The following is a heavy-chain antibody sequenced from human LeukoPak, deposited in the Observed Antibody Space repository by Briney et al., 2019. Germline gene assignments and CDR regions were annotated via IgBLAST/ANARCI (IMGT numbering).Heavy chain of an antibody. CDR2: ISASSTYT. CDR1: DNSFNSYI. Sequence: GGSLRLSCVGSDNSFNSYIINWVRRAPGKGLEWVSSISASSTYTYSADSVKGRFTIFRDNSKNTLYLQMRSLRVEDTAVYYCVKDHEYSYEYWGRGTLVTVSS. V-gene: IGHV3-21*01. J-gene: IGHJ4*02. CDR3: VKDHEYSYEY. D-gene: IGHD4-11*01.